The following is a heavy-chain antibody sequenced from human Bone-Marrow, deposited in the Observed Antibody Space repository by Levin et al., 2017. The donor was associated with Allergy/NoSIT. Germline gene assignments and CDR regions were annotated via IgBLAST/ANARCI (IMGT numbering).Heavy chain of an antibody. CDR1: GYTFSTYS. V-gene: IGHV3-48*01. CDR2: IHETGSPI. CDR3: ARAWSSSWFGY. Sequence: GGSLRLSCAASGYTFSTYSMTWVRQSPGKGLEWLSYIHETGSPIFYAESAKGRFTISRDNARNLLFLQIHNLRAEDTAVYFCARAWSSSWFGYWGQGILVTVSP. D-gene: IGHD3-3*01. J-gene: IGHJ5*01.